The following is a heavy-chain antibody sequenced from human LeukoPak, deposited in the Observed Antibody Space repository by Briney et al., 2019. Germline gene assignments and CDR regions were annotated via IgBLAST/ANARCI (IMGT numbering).Heavy chain of an antibody. CDR1: GYTFTNYD. J-gene: IGHJ4*02. CDR2: MNPNSGNT. D-gene: IGHD2-2*02. V-gene: IGHV1-8*01. Sequence: ASVKVSCTASGYTFTNYDINWVRQATGQGLEWMGWMNPNSGNTGYAQKFQGRVTMTRNTSVITAYMELSSLRSEDTAVYYCARVECSSTSCYTGNYFDYWGQGTLVTVSS. CDR3: ARVECSSTSCYTGNYFDY.